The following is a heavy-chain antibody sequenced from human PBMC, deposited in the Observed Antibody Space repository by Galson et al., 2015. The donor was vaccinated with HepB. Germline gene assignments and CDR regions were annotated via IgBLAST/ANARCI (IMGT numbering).Heavy chain of an antibody. J-gene: IGHJ3*02. CDR3: ARDGGLVVRGAFDI. Sequence: SLRLSCAASGFTFDDYAMHWVRQAPGKGLEWVSGISWNSGSIGYADSVKGRFTISRDNAKNSLYLQMNSLRAEDTAVYYCARDGGLVVRGAFDIWGQGTMVTVSS. V-gene: IGHV3-9*01. D-gene: IGHD3-22*01. CDR1: GFTFDDYA. CDR2: ISWNSGSI.